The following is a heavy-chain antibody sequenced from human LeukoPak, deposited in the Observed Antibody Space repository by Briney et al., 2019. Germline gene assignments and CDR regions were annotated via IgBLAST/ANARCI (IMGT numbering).Heavy chain of an antibody. V-gene: IGHV3-7*01. J-gene: IGHJ6*02. Sequence: GGSLRLSCAASGFTFSSYWMSWVRQAPGKGLEWVANIKQDGSEKYYVDSVKGRFTISRDNAKNSLYLQMNSLRAEDTAVYYCARRYCSGGSRYGDYYGMDVWGQGTTVTVSS. CDR3: ARRYCSGGSRYGDYYGMDV. D-gene: IGHD2-15*01. CDR2: IKQDGSEK. CDR1: GFTFSSYW.